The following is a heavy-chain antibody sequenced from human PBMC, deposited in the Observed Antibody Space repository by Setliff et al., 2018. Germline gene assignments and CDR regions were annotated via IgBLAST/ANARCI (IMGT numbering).Heavy chain of an antibody. J-gene: IGHJ5*02. V-gene: IGHV3-23*01. CDR3: ARDLIRGAPNWFDP. CDR2: ISGDSIYI. Sequence: GGSLRLSCAASGFTFSTYSMSWVRQAPGKGLEWVSAISGDSIYIYYGDSVKGRFIISRDNSKSSLYLQMNSLRAEDTAVYYCARDLIRGAPNWFDPWGQGTLVTVSS. D-gene: IGHD3-10*01. CDR1: GFTFSTYS.